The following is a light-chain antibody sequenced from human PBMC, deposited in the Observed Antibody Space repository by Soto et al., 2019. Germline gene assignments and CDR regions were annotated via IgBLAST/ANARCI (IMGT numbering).Light chain of an antibody. J-gene: IGKJ1*01. Sequence: DIQMTQSPSTLSASVGDRVTIACRASQSITRWLAWYQQKPGKAPKLLIYKASTLKSGVPSRSSGSGSRTEFTLPTSSLPPDDFATYYCQHWSFGQGTKVDIK. CDR1: QSITRW. CDR2: KAS. CDR3: QHWS. V-gene: IGKV1-5*03.